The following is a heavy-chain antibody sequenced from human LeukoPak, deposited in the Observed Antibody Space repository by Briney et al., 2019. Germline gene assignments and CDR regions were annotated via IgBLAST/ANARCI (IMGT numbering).Heavy chain of an antibody. V-gene: IGHV4-4*07. Sequence: SETLSLTCTVSGGSISSYYWSWIRQPAGKGLEWIGRIYTSGGTNYNPSLKSRVTMSVDTSKNQFSLKLSSVTAADTAVYYCASGSIAARTYYFDYWGQGTLVTVSS. CDR1: GGSISSYY. CDR2: IYTSGGT. D-gene: IGHD6-6*01. CDR3: ASGSIAARTYYFDY. J-gene: IGHJ4*02.